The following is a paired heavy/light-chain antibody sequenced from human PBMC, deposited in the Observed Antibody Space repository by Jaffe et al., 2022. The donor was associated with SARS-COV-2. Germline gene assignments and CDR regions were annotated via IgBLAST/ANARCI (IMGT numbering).Light chain of an antibody. V-gene: IGKV1-39*01. J-gene: IGKJ1*01. CDR3: QQSYGTPRT. CDR2: AAS. CDR1: QSISNY. Sequence: DIQMTQSPSSLSASVGDRVTITCRASQSISNYLNWYQQKPGKAPNVLIYAASTLEGGVPSRFSGSGSGTDFTLSISSLQPEDSATYYCQQSYGTPRTFGQGTKVEIK.
Heavy chain of an antibody. D-gene: IGHD3-10*01. Sequence: QVQLVESGGDLVKPGGSLRLSCAASGFSFSDSYMSWIRQAPGKGLEWVSYLSGSGSSIFYADSVKGRFTISRDNAKNSLYLQMNSLRAEDTAVYFCARGKVLLSFGGHPYYFDYWGQGTLVTVSS. V-gene: IGHV3-11*01. CDR2: LSGSGSSI. J-gene: IGHJ4*02. CDR3: ARGKVLLSFGGHPYYFDY. CDR1: GFSFSDSY.